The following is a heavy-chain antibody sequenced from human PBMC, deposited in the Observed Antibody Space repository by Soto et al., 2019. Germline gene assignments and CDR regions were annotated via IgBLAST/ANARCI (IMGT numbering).Heavy chain of an antibody. V-gene: IGHV1-69*01. CDR3: ARLSRPNYYDTSSFFTDYWFDP. Sequence: QVQLVQSGAEVKKPGSSMKVSCKASGGTFNSYDINWVRQAPGQGLEWMGGIIPIVETPKYAQKFQGRVTITADESPNTVYMELSSLRSEDTAMYYCARLSRPNYYDTSSFFTDYWFDPWGQGTLVTVSS. D-gene: IGHD3-22*01. CDR1: GGTFNSYD. J-gene: IGHJ5*02. CDR2: IIPIVETP.